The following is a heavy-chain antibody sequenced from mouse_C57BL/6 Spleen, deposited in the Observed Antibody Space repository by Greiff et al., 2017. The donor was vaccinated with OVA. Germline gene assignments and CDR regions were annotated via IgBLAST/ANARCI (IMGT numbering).Heavy chain of an antibody. D-gene: IGHD2-1*01. V-gene: IGHV2-2*01. Sequence: QVQLQQSGPGLVQPSQSLSITCTASGFSLTSYGVHWVRQSPGKGLEWLGVIWSGGSTDYNAAFISRLSISKDNSKSQIFFKMNRLQADDTAIYYCARTKIYYGNYDYLDYWGQGTTLTVSS. J-gene: IGHJ2*01. CDR2: IWSGGST. CDR1: GFSLTSYG. CDR3: ARTKIYYGNYDYLDY.